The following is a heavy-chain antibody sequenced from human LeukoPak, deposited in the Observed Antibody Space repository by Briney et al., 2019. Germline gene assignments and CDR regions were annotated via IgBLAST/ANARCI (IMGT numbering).Heavy chain of an antibody. V-gene: IGHV1-2*02. J-gene: IGHJ5*02. D-gene: IGHD2-21*02. CDR1: GYTFTGHY. Sequence: GASVKVSCKASGYTFTGHYIHWVRQAPGQGLQWLGWINPISGATNYAQKFQGRVTMTRDTSISTAYMELSRLRSDDTAVYYCARGYCGGDCPTDTWGQGTLVTVS. CDR2: INPISGAT. CDR3: ARGYCGGDCPTDT.